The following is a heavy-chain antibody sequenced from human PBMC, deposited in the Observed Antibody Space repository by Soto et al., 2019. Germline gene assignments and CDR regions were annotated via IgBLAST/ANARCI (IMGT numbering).Heavy chain of an antibody. J-gene: IGHJ6*02. Sequence: PRLSCAASGFTFSSYGMHWVRQAPGKGLEWVAVISYDGSNKYYADSVKGRFTISRDNSKNTLYLQMNSLRAEDTAVYYCAKEGTMVRPMDVWCQGTTVTVSS. CDR3: AKEGTMVRPMDV. D-gene: IGHD3-10*01. CDR1: GFTFSSYG. V-gene: IGHV3-30*18. CDR2: ISYDGSNK.